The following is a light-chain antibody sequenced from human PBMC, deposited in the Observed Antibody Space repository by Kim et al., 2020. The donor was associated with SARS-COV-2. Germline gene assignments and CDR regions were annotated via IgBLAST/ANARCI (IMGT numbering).Light chain of an antibody. Sequence: GDRVTITCRASQGIGTFLAWYQQKPGKAPKLLIYAASTSQSGVPSRFSGSGSGIDFTLTISSLQPEDFATYHCQQLNSFPFTFGQGTRLEI. CDR1: QGIGTF. CDR3: QQLNSFPFT. CDR2: AAS. V-gene: IGKV1-9*01. J-gene: IGKJ5*01.